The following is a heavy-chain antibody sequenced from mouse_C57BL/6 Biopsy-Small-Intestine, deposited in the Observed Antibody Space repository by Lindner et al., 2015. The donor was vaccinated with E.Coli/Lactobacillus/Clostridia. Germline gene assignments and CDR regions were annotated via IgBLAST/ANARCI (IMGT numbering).Heavy chain of an antibody. CDR2: ISAYNGYT. V-gene: IGHV1-7*01. Sequence: SVKVSCKASGYTFTSYGISWVRQAPGQGLEWMGWISAYNGYTKYAQKFQGRVTMTTGTSTSTAYMELRSLRSDDTAVYYCARDQQYCTNGVCPVYYYYGMDVWGQGTTVTVSS. CDR1: GYTFTSYG. D-gene: IGHD1-1*01. J-gene: IGHJ1*01. CDR3: ARDQQYCTNGVCPVYYYYGMDV.